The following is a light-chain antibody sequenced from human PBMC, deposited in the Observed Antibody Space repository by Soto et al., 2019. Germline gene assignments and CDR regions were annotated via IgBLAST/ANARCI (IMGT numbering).Light chain of an antibody. CDR2: EVT. J-gene: IGLJ1*01. Sequence: QSALTQPPSASGSPGQSVTLSCTGTSSDVGGYNFVSWYQQQPGKAPKLIIYEVTKRPSGVPDRFSGSKSGNTASLTVSGLQTEDEGDYYCSSYGGSSNYVFGTGTKLTVL. CDR1: SSDVGGYNF. V-gene: IGLV2-8*01. CDR3: SSYGGSSNYV.